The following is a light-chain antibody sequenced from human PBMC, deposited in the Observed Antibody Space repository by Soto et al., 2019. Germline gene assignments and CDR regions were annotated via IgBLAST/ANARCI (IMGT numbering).Light chain of an antibody. Sequence: EIVLTQSPGTLSLSPGQRTTLSCRASQSVSSSYLAWYQHKPGQAPRLLIYGASNRATGIPDRFSGRGSGTGFTLIISRVEPEDSAVYYCKQYGNLPPGFGPGTKVDIK. CDR2: GAS. J-gene: IGKJ3*01. CDR3: KQYGNLPPG. CDR1: QSVSSSY. V-gene: IGKV3-20*01.